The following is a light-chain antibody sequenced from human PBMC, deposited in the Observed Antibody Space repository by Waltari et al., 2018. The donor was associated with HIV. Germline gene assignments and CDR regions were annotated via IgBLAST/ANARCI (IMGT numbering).Light chain of an antibody. CDR3: QLYYDGAWV. J-gene: IGLJ3*02. Sequence: QTVVTQEPSLTVSPGGTVTLTCASSTGAVTSAYYPNWFRLKPGQAPRALIYSTNYKHPWTPVRFSGSLRGGKAARTLSGVQPEDEAEYYCQLYYDGAWVFGGGTKLTVL. CDR2: STN. CDR1: TGAVTSAYY. V-gene: IGLV7-43*01.